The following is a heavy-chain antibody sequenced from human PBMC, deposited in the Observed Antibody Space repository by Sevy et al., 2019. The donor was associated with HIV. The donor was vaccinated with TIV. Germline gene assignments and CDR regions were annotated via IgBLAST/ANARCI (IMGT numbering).Heavy chain of an antibody. CDR2: MSYVGNSE. J-gene: IGHJ4*02. V-gene: IGHV3-30*04. CDR3: ARLSPCGGDCYYYDH. CDR1: GFTFSEEA. D-gene: IGHD2-21*02. Sequence: GGSLRLSCAASGFTFSEEALHRVRQAPCKGLEWVAVMSYVGNSENYADAAKGRFIISRENSKNTLYLDMNSLRPEDTAVYYCARLSPCGGDCYYYDHWGQGTLVTVSS.